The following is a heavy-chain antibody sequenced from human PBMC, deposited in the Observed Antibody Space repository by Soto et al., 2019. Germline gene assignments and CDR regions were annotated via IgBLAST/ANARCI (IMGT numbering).Heavy chain of an antibody. CDR1: GYTFTNYY. J-gene: IGHJ4*02. CDR2: IDPSDSYI. D-gene: IGHD2-15*01. CDR3: AIPLASPTPFAY. V-gene: IGHV5-10-1*01. Sequence: GESLKISCQASGYTFTNYYIAWVRQVPGKGLEWMGRIDPSDSYIKYSPSFEGHVTMSVDKSISTAFLQWSRLEASDTAMYFCAIPLASPTPFAYRAQRSPVTGSS.